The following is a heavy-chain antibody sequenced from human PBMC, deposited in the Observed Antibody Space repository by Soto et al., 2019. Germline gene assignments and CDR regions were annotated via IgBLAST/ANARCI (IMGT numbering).Heavy chain of an antibody. CDR2: VNHRGST. CDR3: ARHQPEDGYCSGGSCVLFDY. V-gene: IGHV4-34*01. Sequence: SETLSLTCAVYGGSFSGYYWSWIRQPPGEGLEWIGEVNHRGSTNYNPSLKSRVTISVDTSKNQFSLKLSSVTAADTAVYYCARHQPEDGYCSGGSCVLFDYWGQGTLVTVSS. D-gene: IGHD2-15*01. J-gene: IGHJ4*02. CDR1: GGSFSGYY.